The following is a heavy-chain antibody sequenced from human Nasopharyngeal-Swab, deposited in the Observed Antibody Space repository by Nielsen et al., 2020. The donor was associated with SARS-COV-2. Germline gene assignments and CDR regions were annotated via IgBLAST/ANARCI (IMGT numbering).Heavy chain of an antibody. D-gene: IGHD3-22*01. J-gene: IGHJ3*02. Sequence: GESLKISCAASGFTLSSYAMHWVRQAPGKGLEWVAVISYDGSNKYYADSVKGRFTISRDNSKNTLYLQMNSLRAEDTAVYYCARFNYYDSSGHDAFDIWGQGTMVTVSS. V-gene: IGHV3-30-3*01. CDR3: ARFNYYDSSGHDAFDI. CDR1: GFTLSSYA. CDR2: ISYDGSNK.